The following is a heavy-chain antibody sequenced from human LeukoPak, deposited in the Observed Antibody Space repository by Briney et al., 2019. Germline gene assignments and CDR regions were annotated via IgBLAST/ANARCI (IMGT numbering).Heavy chain of an antibody. CDR3: ARDAGRYCSSTSCYPDY. CDR2: ISAYNGNT. J-gene: IGHJ4*02. CDR1: GYTFTSYG. V-gene: IGHV1-18*01. Sequence: ASVKVSCKASGYTFTSYGFSWVRQAPGQGLEWMGWISAYNGNTNYAQKLQGRVTMTTDTSTSTAYMELRSLRSDDTAVYYCARDAGRYCSSTSCYPDYWGQGTLVTVSS. D-gene: IGHD2-2*01.